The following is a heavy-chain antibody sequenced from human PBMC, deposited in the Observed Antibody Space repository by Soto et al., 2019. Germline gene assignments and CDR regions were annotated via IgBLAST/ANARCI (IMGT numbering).Heavy chain of an antibody. D-gene: IGHD6-13*01. CDR1: GGSFSGYY. J-gene: IGHJ6*02. Sequence: SETLSLTCAVYGGSFSGYYWSWIRQPPGKGLEWIGEINHSGSTNYNPSLKSRVTISVDTSKNQFSLKLSSVTAADTAVYYCAREYSSSWYVYYYYGMDVWGQGTPVTVSS. V-gene: IGHV4-34*01. CDR3: AREYSSSWYVYYYYGMDV. CDR2: INHSGST.